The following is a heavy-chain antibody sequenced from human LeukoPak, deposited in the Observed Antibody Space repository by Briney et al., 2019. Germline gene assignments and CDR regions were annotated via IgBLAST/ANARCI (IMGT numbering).Heavy chain of an antibody. V-gene: IGHV3-30-3*01. CDR3: ARDLGSGSYSIWFDP. Sequence: GVSLRLSCAASGFTFSSYAMHWVRQTPGKGLEWVAVISYDGSNKYYADSVKGRFTISRDNSKNTLYLQMNSLRAEDTAVYYCARDLGSGSYSIWFDPWGQGTLVTVSS. CDR1: GFTFSSYA. D-gene: IGHD1-26*01. J-gene: IGHJ5*02. CDR2: ISYDGSNK.